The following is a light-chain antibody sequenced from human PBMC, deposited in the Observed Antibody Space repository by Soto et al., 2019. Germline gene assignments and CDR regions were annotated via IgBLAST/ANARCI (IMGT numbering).Light chain of an antibody. J-gene: IGLJ2*01. CDR3: ATWDRSLGAVV. V-gene: IGLV1-51*01. CDR1: SSNIAINY. CDR2: DNN. Sequence: QSVLTQPPSVSAAPGQKVTISCSGSSSNIAINYVSWYRQLPGTAPKLLIYDNNQRPSGIPDRFSGSKSGTSATLGITGLQTGDEADYYCATWDRSLGAVVFGGGTKLTVL.